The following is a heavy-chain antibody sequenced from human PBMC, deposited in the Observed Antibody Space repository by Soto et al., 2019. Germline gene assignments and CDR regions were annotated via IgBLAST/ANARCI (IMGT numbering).Heavy chain of an antibody. D-gene: IGHD3-10*01. CDR2: IYYSGST. Sequence: TLSLTCTASGGSISSGGYYWSWIRQHPGKGLELIGYIYYSGSTYYNPSLKSRVTISVDTSKNQFSLKLSSVTAADTAVYYCASLLTAYYYGSGPPRFDIWGQGTMVTVSS. V-gene: IGHV4-31*03. CDR1: GGSISSGGYY. CDR3: ASLLTAYYYGSGPPRFDI. J-gene: IGHJ3*02.